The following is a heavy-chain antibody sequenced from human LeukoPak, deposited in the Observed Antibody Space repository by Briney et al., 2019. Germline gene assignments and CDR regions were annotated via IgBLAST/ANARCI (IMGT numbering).Heavy chain of an antibody. Sequence: GGSLRLSCAASGFTFSSYAMSWVRQAPGKGLEWVSAISGSGGSTYYADSVKGRFTISRDNSKNTLYLQMNSLRAKDTAVYYCAKDPTPRGFGETTFDYWGQGTLVTVSS. CDR1: GFTFSSYA. J-gene: IGHJ4*02. V-gene: IGHV3-23*01. CDR2: ISGSGGST. D-gene: IGHD3-10*01. CDR3: AKDPTPRGFGETTFDY.